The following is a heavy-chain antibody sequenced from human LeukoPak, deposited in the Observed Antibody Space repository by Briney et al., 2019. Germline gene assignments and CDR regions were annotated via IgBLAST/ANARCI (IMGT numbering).Heavy chain of an antibody. CDR3: ARGVYIAAAQYGY. CDR1: GGSISSYY. D-gene: IGHD6-13*01. CDR2: IYYSGTT. J-gene: IGHJ4*02. Sequence: SETLSLTSTVSGGSISSYYWSWIRQPPGKGLEWIGYIYYSGTTNYNPSLKSRVTIAVDTSKNQFSLKLSSVTAADTAVYYCARGVYIAAAQYGYWGQGTLVTVST. V-gene: IGHV4-59*01.